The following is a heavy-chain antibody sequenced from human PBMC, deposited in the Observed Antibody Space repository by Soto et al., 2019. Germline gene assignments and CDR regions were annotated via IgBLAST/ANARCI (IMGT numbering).Heavy chain of an antibody. CDR2: MYYSGST. CDR1: GGSVSTESYY. Sequence: SETLSLTCTVSGGSVSTESYYWGWIRQPPGKGLEWIGSMYYSGSTYYNPSLKSRVTMSVDTSRNQFSLKLNFVTAADTAVYYCAIHRRNNYGYGVFEYWGQGTLVTVYS. J-gene: IGHJ4*02. CDR3: AIHRRNNYGYGVFEY. D-gene: IGHD5-18*01. V-gene: IGHV4-39*01.